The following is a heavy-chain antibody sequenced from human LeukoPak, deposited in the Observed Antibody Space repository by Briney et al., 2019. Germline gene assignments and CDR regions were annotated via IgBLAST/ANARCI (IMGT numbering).Heavy chain of an antibody. D-gene: IGHD4-23*01. J-gene: IGHJ4*02. V-gene: IGHV1-2*02. Sequence: ASVKVPCKASGYTFTGYYMHWVRQAPGQGLEWMGWINPNSGGTNYAQKFQGRVTMTRDTSISTAYMELSRLRSDDTAVYYCARDILKRWYYFDYWGQGTLVTVSS. CDR3: ARDILKRWYYFDY. CDR1: GYTFTGYY. CDR2: INPNSGGT.